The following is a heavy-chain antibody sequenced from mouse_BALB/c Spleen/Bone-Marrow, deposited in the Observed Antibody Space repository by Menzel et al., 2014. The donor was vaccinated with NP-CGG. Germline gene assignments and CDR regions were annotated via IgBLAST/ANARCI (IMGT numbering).Heavy chain of an antibody. J-gene: IGHJ3*01. Sequence: QVQLQQSGPELVRPGVSVKISCKGSGYTFTDYAMRWVKQSHAKSLEWIGVISTYSGNTNYNQKFKGKATMTVDKSSSTAYMELARLTSEDSAIYYCASPIYYGNYEGFAYWGQGTLVTVSA. CDR2: ISTYSGNT. V-gene: IGHV1-67*01. CDR3: ASPIYYGNYEGFAY. D-gene: IGHD2-1*01. CDR1: GYTFTDYA.